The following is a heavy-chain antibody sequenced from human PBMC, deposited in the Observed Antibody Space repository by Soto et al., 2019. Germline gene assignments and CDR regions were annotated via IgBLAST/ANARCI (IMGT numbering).Heavy chain of an antibody. Sequence: GGSLRLSCAASGFTFSDHYMDWVRQAPGKGLEWVGRTRNKANSYTTEYAACVKGRFTISRDDSKNSLYLQMNSLKTEDTAVYYCARVEAGVVGYWYFDLWGRGTLVTVSS. CDR1: GFTFSDHY. CDR2: TRNKANSYTT. CDR3: ARVEAGVVGYWYFDL. V-gene: IGHV3-72*01. J-gene: IGHJ2*01. D-gene: IGHD2-15*01.